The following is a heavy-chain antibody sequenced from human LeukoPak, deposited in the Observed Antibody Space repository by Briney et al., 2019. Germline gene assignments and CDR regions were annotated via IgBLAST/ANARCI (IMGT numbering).Heavy chain of an antibody. CDR3: AKDPSVYHGDYIIR. CDR2: ISGSGDST. J-gene: IGHJ4*02. D-gene: IGHD4-17*01. Sequence: GGSLRLSCAASGFTFSSYAMSWVRQAPGKGLEWVSAISGSGDSTYYADSVKGRFTISRDNSKNTLYLQMNSLRAEDTAVYYCAKDPSVYHGDYIIRWGQGTLVTVSS. V-gene: IGHV3-23*01. CDR1: GFTFSSYA.